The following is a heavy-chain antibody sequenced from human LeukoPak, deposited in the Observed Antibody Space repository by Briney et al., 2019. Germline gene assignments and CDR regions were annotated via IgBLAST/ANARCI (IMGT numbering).Heavy chain of an antibody. V-gene: IGHV3-23*01. CDR2: ISERGGTT. CDR3: AKCLDSSSWYYYYGMDV. J-gene: IGHJ6*02. D-gene: IGHD6-13*01. CDR1: GVSLSNYA. Sequence: GGSLRLSCVVSGVSLSNYAMTWVRQAPGKGLEWVSYISERGGTTTYADSVKGRFTISRDTSLNTLYLQMNSLRAEDTAVYYCAKCLDSSSWYYYYGMDVWGQGTTVTVSS.